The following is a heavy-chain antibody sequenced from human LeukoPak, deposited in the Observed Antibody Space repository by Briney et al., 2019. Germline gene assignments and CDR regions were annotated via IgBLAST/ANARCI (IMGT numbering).Heavy chain of an antibody. CDR1: RGSISSSGYY. D-gene: IGHD3-9*01. CDR2: IYHSGST. Sequence: KPSETLSLTCTLSRGSISSSGYYWGWIRQPPGKGLEWIGSIYHSGSTYYNPSLKSRVTISVDTSKNQFSLKLSSVTAADTAAYYCARSNVLRYFDWLLYPPEMGYMDVWGKGTTVTVSS. V-gene: IGHV4-39*07. CDR3: ARSNVLRYFDWLLYPPEMGYMDV. J-gene: IGHJ6*03.